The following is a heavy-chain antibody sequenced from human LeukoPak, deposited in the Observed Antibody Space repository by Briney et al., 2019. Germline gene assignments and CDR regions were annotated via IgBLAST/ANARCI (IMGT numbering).Heavy chain of an antibody. V-gene: IGHV1-24*01. CDR3: ATEGPGRWLQSFDY. CDR1: GYTLTELS. Sequence: ASVKVSCKVSGYTLTELSMHWVRQAPGKGLEWMGGFDPEDGETIYAQKFQGRVTMTEDTSTDTAYMELSSLRSEDTAVYYCATEGPGRWLQSFDYWGQGTLVTVSS. CDR2: FDPEDGET. J-gene: IGHJ4*02. D-gene: IGHD5-24*01.